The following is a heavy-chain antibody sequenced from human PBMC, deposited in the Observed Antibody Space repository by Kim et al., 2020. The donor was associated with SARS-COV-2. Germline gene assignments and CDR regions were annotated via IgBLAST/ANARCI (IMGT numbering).Heavy chain of an antibody. D-gene: IGHD3-10*01. Sequence: ASVKVSCKASGYTFSNYLMNWVRQAPGQGLEWMGWINTNTGNPTYAQGFTGRLVFSLDTSVSTAHLQITSLKAEDTAVYYCARGSRTMVRGVSVPYGTDVWGQGTTVTVS. J-gene: IGHJ6*02. CDR3: ARGSRTMVRGVSVPYGTDV. CDR2: INTNTGNP. V-gene: IGHV7-4-1*02. CDR1: GYTFSNYL.